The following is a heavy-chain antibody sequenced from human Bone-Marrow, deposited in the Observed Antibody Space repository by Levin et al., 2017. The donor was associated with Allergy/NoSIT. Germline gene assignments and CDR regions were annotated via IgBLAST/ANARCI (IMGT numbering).Heavy chain of an antibody. V-gene: IGHV4-61*02. Sequence: SQTLSLTCTVSDDSISSDFYYWNWIRQPAGKGVEWIGRIFSSGTTPYNPSLQSRATILVDTSKNQFSLKLNTVTVADTAVYYCARAVYSIWRPGFDSWGQGTRVTVSS. CDR1: DDSISSDFYY. CDR3: ARAVYSIWRPGFDS. J-gene: IGHJ4*02. CDR2: IFSSGTT. D-gene: IGHD2-15*01.